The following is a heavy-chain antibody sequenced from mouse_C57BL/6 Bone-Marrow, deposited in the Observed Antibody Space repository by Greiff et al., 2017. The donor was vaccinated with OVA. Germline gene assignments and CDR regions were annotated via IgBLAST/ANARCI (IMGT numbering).Heavy chain of an antibody. CDR1: GYTFTNYW. CDR2: LYPGGGYT. J-gene: IGHJ2*01. Sequence: QVQLQQSGAELVRPGTSVKMSCKASGYTFTNYWIGWAKQRPGHGLEWIGDLYPGGGYTNYNEKFKGKATLTADKSSSTAYMQFSSLTSEDSAIYYCARQGGFYYFDYWGQGTTLTVSS. V-gene: IGHV1-63*01. CDR3: ARQGGFYYFDY.